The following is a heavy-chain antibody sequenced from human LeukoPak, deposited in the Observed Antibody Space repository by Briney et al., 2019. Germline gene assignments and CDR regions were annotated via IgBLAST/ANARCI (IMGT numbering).Heavy chain of an antibody. Sequence: TVKVFCKASGHTFTGYDMHWARQAPGQGLEWMGKLIPILGIAIYAQKFQGRDTITADKSTSTAYMELSSMRSEDTAVYYCARGGSSHRGGYDYWGQGTLVTVSS. V-gene: IGHV1-69*04. D-gene: IGHD6-13*01. J-gene: IGHJ4*02. CDR3: ARGGSSHRGGYDY. CDR1: GHTFTGYD. CDR2: LIPILGIA.